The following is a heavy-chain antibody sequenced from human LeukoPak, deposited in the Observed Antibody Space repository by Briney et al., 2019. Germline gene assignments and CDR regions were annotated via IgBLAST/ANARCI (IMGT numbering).Heavy chain of an antibody. V-gene: IGHV3-21*01. Sequence: KSGGSLRLSCAASGFTFSTYSMHWVRQAPGKGLEWVSSINNSSSYIYYADSVKGRFTISRDNAKNSLYLQMNSLRAEDTAVYYCARGSYSSGWYRSNDWFDPWGQGTLVTVSS. D-gene: IGHD6-19*01. J-gene: IGHJ5*02. CDR3: ARGSYSSGWYRSNDWFDP. CDR1: GFTFSTYS. CDR2: INNSSSYI.